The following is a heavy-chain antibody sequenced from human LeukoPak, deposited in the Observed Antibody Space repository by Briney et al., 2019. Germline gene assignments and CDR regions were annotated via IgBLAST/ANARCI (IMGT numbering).Heavy chain of an antibody. J-gene: IGHJ4*02. CDR1: GYSFTSYW. V-gene: IGHV5-51*01. CDR3: VRHNIYALDY. CDR2: IFPGNSNT. D-gene: IGHD2/OR15-2a*01. Sequence: GESLKISCEGSGYSFTSYWIGWARQMPGQGLEWMAIIFPGNSNTVYSPSFEGQVTISADKSISTAYLQWRGQKASDTAMYYCVRHNIYALDYWGQGTLVTVSS.